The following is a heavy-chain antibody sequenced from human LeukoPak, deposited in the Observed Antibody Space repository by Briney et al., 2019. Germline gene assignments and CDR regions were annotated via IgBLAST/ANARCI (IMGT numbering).Heavy chain of an antibody. V-gene: IGHV1-69*04. J-gene: IGHJ3*02. Sequence: VASVNVSCKASGGTFSSYAISWVRQAPGQGLEWMGRIIPILGIANYAQKFQGRVTITADKSTSTAYMELSSLRSEDTAVYYCARDIFDILTGYRNDAFDIWGQGTMVTVSS. CDR3: ARDIFDILTGYRNDAFDI. CDR1: GGTFSSYA. CDR2: IIPILGIA. D-gene: IGHD3-9*01.